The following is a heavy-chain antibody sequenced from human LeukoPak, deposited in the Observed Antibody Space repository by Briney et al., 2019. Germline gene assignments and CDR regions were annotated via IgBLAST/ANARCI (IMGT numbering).Heavy chain of an antibody. CDR3: ARGRLNYYGSGRYWFDP. J-gene: IGHJ5*02. D-gene: IGHD3-10*01. CDR1: GGSFSGYY. V-gene: IGHV4-34*01. CDR2: INHSGST. Sequence: SETLSLTCAVYGGSFSGYYWSWIRQPPGKGLEWIGEINHSGSTNYNPSLKSRVTISVDTSKNQFSLKLSSVTAADTAVYYCARGRLNYYGSGRYWFDPWGQGTLVTVSS.